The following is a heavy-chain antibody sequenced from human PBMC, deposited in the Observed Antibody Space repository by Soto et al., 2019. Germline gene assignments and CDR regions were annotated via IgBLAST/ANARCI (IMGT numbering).Heavy chain of an antibody. CDR2: IRSYRGGT. CDR3: ARGYYESRDYFMGRPIFDC. Sequence: SVTLYRTSLAYGGYVEIGDYYLTCIRQPPGKGREWIVYIRSYRGGTYYSPSLKSRMTLSLFTPMNQFSLQLTSVTAADPAVYYCARGYYESRDYFMGRPIFDCRGQ. D-gene: IGHD3-22*01. J-gene: IGHJ4*02. CDR1: GGYVEIGDYY. V-gene: IGHV4-30-4*01.